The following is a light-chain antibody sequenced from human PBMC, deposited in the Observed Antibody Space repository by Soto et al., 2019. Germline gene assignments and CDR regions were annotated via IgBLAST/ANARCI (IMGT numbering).Light chain of an antibody. CDR3: QSYHSGNVV. CDR1: SGSIASNY. V-gene: IGLV6-57*04. Sequence: NFMLTQPHSVSESPGKTVTISCTRSSGSIASNYVQWYQQRPGSAPTPVIYEDNERPSGVPDRFSGSIDSSSNSASLTISGLKTDDGADYYCQSYHSGNVVFGGGTKLTVL. J-gene: IGLJ2*01. CDR2: EDN.